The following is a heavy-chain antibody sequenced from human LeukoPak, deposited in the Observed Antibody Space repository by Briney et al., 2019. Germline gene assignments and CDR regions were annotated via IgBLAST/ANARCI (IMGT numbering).Heavy chain of an antibody. Sequence: PGGSLRLSCAASGFTFSRYAMHWVRRAPGKGLEYVSAISTNGGSTYYASSVKGRFTISRDNSKNTLYLQMVNLRPEDMAVYYCARGNDSSGYYYFFDYWGQGTLVTVSS. J-gene: IGHJ4*02. CDR1: GFTFSRYA. D-gene: IGHD3-22*01. V-gene: IGHV3-64*01. CDR2: ISTNGGST. CDR3: ARGNDSSGYYYFFDY.